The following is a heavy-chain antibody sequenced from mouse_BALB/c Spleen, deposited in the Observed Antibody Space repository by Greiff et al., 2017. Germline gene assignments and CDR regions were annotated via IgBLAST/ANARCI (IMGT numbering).Heavy chain of an antibody. CDR3: ARSDGNYERFAY. CDR1: GYTFTDYN. V-gene: IGHV1S29*02. Sequence: EVQLQQSGPELVKPGASVKISCKASGYTFTDYNMHWVKQSHGKSLEWIGYIYPYNGGTGYNQKFKSKATLTVDNSSSTAYMELRSLTSEDSAVYYCARSDGNYERFAYWGQGTLVTVSA. D-gene: IGHD2-1*01. CDR2: IYPYNGGT. J-gene: IGHJ3*01.